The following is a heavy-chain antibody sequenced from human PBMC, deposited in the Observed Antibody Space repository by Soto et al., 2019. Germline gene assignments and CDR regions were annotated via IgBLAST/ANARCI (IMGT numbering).Heavy chain of an antibody. V-gene: IGHV3-23*01. J-gene: IGHJ4*02. CDR2: ISGSGGST. Sequence: EVQLSESGGGLVQPGGSLRLSCAASGFTFSSYAMSWVRQAPGKGLEWVSAISGSGGSTYYADSVKGRFTISRDNSKNTRYLQMTSMRAEDTAVYYCAKDLEYLDYGLVQGPFDYWGQGTLVTVSS. D-gene: IGHD4-17*01. CDR3: AKDLEYLDYGLVQGPFDY. CDR1: GFTFSSYA.